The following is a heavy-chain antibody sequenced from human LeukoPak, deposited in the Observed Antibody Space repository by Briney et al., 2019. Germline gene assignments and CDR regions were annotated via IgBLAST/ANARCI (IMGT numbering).Heavy chain of an antibody. CDR2: ISYDGSNK. V-gene: IGHV3-30*04. J-gene: IGHJ3*02. Sequence: GGSLRLSCAASGFTFSSYAMHWIRQAPGKGLEWVAVISYDGSNKYYADSVKGRFTISRDNSKNTLYLQMNSLRAEDTAVYYCVRGGGTFAMRGQGTMVTVSS. CDR3: VRGGGTFAM. CDR1: GFTFSSYA.